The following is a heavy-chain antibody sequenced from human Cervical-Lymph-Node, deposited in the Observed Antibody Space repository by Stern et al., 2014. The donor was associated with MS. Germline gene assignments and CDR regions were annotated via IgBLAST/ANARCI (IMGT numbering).Heavy chain of an antibody. CDR1: GGTFSSYA. Sequence: QVQLVQSGAEVKKPGSSVKVSCKASGGTFSSYAIRWVRQAPGQGLEWMGGIIPIFGKATYAQKFQGRVTITADETTSTAYMELSSLRSEDTAVYYCARGELKEGLVRGMDVWGQGTTVTVSS. CDR3: ARGELKEGLVRGMDV. CDR2: IIPIFGKA. D-gene: IGHD1-26*01. J-gene: IGHJ6*02. V-gene: IGHV1-69*01.